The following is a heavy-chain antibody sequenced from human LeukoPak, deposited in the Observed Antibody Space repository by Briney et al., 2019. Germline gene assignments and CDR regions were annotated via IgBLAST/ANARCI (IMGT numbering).Heavy chain of an antibody. V-gene: IGHV1-69*04. D-gene: IGHD3-22*01. J-gene: IGHJ4*02. CDR1: GYTFTSYG. CDR3: ARSPTTNYYDSSGYSAGDFDY. Sequence: GASVKVSCKASGYTFTSYGISWVRQAPGQGLEWMGRIIPILGIANYAQKFQGRVSITADKSTSTAYMELSSLRSEDTAVYYCARSPTTNYYDSSGYSAGDFDYWGQGTLVTVSS. CDR2: IIPILGIA.